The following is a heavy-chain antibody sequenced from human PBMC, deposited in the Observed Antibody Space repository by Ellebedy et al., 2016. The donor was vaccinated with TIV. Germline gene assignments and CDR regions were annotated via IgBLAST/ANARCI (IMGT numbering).Heavy chain of an antibody. V-gene: IGHV4-39*07. Sequence: SETLSLTCTVSGGSISSSSYYWSWIRQPPGKGLEWIGEINHSGSTNYNPSLKSRVTISVDTSKNQYSLKLTSVTAADTAVYYCARDYEGDAFDIWGQGTMVTVSS. CDR2: INHSGST. CDR3: ARDYEGDAFDI. CDR1: GGSISSSSYY. J-gene: IGHJ3*02. D-gene: IGHD5-12*01.